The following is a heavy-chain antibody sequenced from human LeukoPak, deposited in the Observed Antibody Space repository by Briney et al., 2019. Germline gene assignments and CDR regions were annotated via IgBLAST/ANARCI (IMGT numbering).Heavy chain of an antibody. Sequence: PGGSLRLSCAASGFAFSSYTLHWVRQAPGKGLEFVSAISGNGGNSYYANSVKGRFTISRDNSRNTLYLQMGSLRAEDMAVYYCARLPKLLGSPDAFDIWGQGTMVTVSS. CDR2: ISGNGGNS. J-gene: IGHJ3*02. V-gene: IGHV3-64*01. D-gene: IGHD3-16*01. CDR3: ARLPKLLGSPDAFDI. CDR1: GFAFSSYT.